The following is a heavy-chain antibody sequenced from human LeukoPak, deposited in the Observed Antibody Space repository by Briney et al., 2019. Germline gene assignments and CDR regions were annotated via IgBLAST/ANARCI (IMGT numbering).Heavy chain of an antibody. CDR3: ARDPARQWLGVDYYYYYMDV. D-gene: IGHD6-19*01. CDR2: VNWSGGST. Sequence: GGSLRLSCAASGFTFDDYAMSWVRQPPGKGLEWVSGVNWSGGSTGYADPVKGRFTISRDNAKNSLYLQMNSLRDEDTALYYCARDPARQWLGVDYYYYYMDVWGKGTTVTVSS. J-gene: IGHJ6*03. V-gene: IGHV3-20*04. CDR1: GFTFDDYA.